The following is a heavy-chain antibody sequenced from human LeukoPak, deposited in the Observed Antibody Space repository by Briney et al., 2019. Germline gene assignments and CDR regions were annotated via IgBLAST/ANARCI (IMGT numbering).Heavy chain of an antibody. J-gene: IGHJ6*02. Sequence: GESLKISCKGSGYSFTSYWIGWVRRMPGKGLEWMGIIYPGDSDTRYSPSFQGQVTISADKSISTAYLQWSSLKASDTAMYYCARLGFYDILTEYGMDIWGQGTTVTVSS. CDR1: GYSFTSYW. CDR2: IYPGDSDT. V-gene: IGHV5-51*01. D-gene: IGHD3-9*01. CDR3: ARLGFYDILTEYGMDI.